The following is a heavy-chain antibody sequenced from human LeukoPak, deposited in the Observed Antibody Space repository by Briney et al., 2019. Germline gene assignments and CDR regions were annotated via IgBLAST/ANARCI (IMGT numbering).Heavy chain of an antibody. Sequence: PGGSLRLSCAASGFSFRYFWMTWVRQAPGEGLEWVANINQGGSVKYYVDSVKGRFTISRDDAESSLYVQVNSLRDEDTAVYYCARFGYSGWNLEYWGQGTLVTVSS. CDR2: INQGGSVK. V-gene: IGHV3-7*01. CDR3: ARFGYSGWNLEY. D-gene: IGHD5-12*01. J-gene: IGHJ4*02. CDR1: GFSFRYFW.